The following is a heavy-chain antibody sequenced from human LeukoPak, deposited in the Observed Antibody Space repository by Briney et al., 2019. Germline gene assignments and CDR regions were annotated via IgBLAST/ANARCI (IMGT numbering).Heavy chain of an antibody. CDR1: GYIFTGDY. Sequence: ASVKVSCKASGYIFTGDYMHWVRQAPGQGLEWMGWINPNSGGTNYAQRFQGRVTMTRDTSISTAYMELSRLRSDDTAVYYCARGQKREIVVVPAANDYWGQGTLVTVSS. CDR2: INPNSGGT. V-gene: IGHV1-2*02. D-gene: IGHD2-2*01. J-gene: IGHJ4*02. CDR3: ARGQKREIVVVPAANDY.